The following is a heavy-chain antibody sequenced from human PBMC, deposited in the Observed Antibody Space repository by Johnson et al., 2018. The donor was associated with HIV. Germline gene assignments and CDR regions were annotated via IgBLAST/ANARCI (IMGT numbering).Heavy chain of an antibody. CDR3: ARPHSGQYQYAFDI. CDR1: GFTFGDYY. CDR2: ISSSGNTI. J-gene: IGHJ3*02. Sequence: VQLVESGGGVVLPGRSLRLSCATSGFTFGDYYMTWIRQAPGKGLEWVSYISSSGNTIYYADSVKGRFIISRDNSRNTLFLQMNSLRAEDTALYYCARPHSGQYQYAFDIWGQGTEVIVSS. D-gene: IGHD1-26*01. V-gene: IGHV3-11*04.